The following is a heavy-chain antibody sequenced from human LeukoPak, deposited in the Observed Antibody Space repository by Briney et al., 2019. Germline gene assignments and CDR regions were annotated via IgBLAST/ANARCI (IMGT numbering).Heavy chain of an antibody. Sequence: PGGSLRLSCAASGFTFKRYHMSWVRQAPGKGLDWVSVIYSGGSTYYADSVKGRFTISRDNSKNTLYLQMGSLRAEDMAVYYCARDFFYGSGGGVWGQGTTVTVSS. D-gene: IGHD3-10*01. CDR3: ARDFFYGSGGGV. V-gene: IGHV3-66*02. CDR2: IYSGGST. J-gene: IGHJ6*02. CDR1: GFTFKRYH.